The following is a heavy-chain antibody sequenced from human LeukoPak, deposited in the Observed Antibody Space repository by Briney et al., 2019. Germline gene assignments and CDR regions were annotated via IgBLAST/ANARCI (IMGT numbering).Heavy chain of an antibody. D-gene: IGHD1-26*01. CDR2: IDQDGSSN. V-gene: IGHV3-7*01. CDR3: ARDLFSGSYYEHF. Sequence: GGSLRLSCAASGFTMSSYWMSWVRQAPGKGLEGVVNIDQDGSSNYYVDSVKGRFSISRDDAKNSLYLQMNSLRAEDTAVYYCARDLFSGSYYEHFWGQGTLVTVSS. J-gene: IGHJ4*02. CDR1: GFTMSSYW.